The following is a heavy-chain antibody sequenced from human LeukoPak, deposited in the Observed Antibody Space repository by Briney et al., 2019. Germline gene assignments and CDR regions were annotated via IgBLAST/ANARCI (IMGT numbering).Heavy chain of an antibody. CDR2: ISSSSSTI. D-gene: IGHD3-22*01. J-gene: IGHJ3*02. CDR3: ARWEEYYYDKSRAFDI. V-gene: IGHV3-11*04. Sequence: TGGSLRLSCAASGFTFSDYYMSWIRQAPGKGLEWVSYISSSSSTIYYADSVKGRFTISRDNAKNSLYLQMNSLRAEDTAVYYCARWEEYYYDKSRAFDIWGQGTMVTVSS. CDR1: GFTFSDYY.